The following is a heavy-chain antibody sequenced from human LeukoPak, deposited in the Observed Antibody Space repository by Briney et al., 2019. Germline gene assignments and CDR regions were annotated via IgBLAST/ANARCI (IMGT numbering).Heavy chain of an antibody. CDR1: GFTFSSYS. J-gene: IGHJ6*02. V-gene: IGHV3-21*01. CDR3: AREGSYFDWLSNYGMDV. Sequence: GGSLRLSCAASGFTFSSYSMNWVRQAPGKGLEWVSSISSSSSYIYYADSVKGRFTISRDNAKNSLYLQMNSLRAEDTAVYYCAREGSYFDWLSNYGMDVWGQGTTVTVSS. D-gene: IGHD3-9*01. CDR2: ISSSSSYI.